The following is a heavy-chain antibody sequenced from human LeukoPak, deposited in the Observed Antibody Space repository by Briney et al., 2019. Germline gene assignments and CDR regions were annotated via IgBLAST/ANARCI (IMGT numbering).Heavy chain of an antibody. Sequence: GGSLRLSCAASGFTFSSYGMHWVRQAPGKGLEWVAVISYDGSNKYYADSVKGRFTISRDNSMNTMYLHMNSLRDEDTAVYYCAQAWIWLHLNYWGQGTLVTVSS. V-gene: IGHV3-30*18. CDR3: AQAWIWLHLNY. J-gene: IGHJ4*02. D-gene: IGHD5-24*01. CDR1: GFTFSSYG. CDR2: ISYDGSNK.